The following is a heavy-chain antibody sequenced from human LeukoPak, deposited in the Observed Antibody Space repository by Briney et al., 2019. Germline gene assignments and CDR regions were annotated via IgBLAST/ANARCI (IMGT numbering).Heavy chain of an antibody. D-gene: IGHD3-22*01. CDR1: GFTFSSYW. CDR2: IKQDGSEK. V-gene: IGHV3-7*01. CDR3: AQEGYYYDSSGYFDY. J-gene: IGHJ4*02. Sequence: SGGSLRLSCAASGFTFSSYWMSWVRQAPGKGLEWVANIKQDGSEKYYVDSVKGRFTISRDNAKNSLYLQMNSLRAEDTAVYYCAQEGYYYDSSGYFDYWGQGTLVTVSS.